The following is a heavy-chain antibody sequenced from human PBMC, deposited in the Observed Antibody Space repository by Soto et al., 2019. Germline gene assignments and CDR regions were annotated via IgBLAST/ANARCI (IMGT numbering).Heavy chain of an antibody. CDR2: ISAYNGNT. D-gene: IGHD3-9*01. CDR1: GYTFTSYG. CDR3: AREVIITSLYYFGY. Sequence: ASVKVSCKASGYTFTSYGISWVRQAPGQGLEWMGWISAYNGNTNYAQKLQGRATMTTDTSTSTAYMGLRSLRSDDTAVYYCAREVIITSLYYFGYWGQGTLVTVSS. J-gene: IGHJ4*02. V-gene: IGHV1-18*01.